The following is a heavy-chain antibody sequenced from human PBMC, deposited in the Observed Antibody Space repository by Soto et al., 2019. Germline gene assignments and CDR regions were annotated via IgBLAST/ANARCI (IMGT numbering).Heavy chain of an antibody. CDR3: AKAFRRITIFGVVPYGMDV. CDR2: ISYDGSNK. V-gene: IGHV3-30*18. Sequence: GGSLRLSCAASGFTFSSYGMHWVRQAPGKRLEWVAVISYDGSNKYYADSVKGRFTMSRDNSKNTLYLQMNRLRAEDTAVYYCAKAFRRITIFGVVPYGMDVWGQGTTVTVSS. D-gene: IGHD3-3*01. J-gene: IGHJ6*02. CDR1: GFTFSSYG.